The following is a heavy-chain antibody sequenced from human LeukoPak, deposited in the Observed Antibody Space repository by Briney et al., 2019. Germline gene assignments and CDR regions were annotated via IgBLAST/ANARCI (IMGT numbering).Heavy chain of an antibody. D-gene: IGHD3-22*01. CDR1: GFTFSSYA. CDR2: ISGSGGST. V-gene: IGHV3-23*01. CDR3: AKDSNYDSSGYYFNYFDY. J-gene: IGHJ4*02. Sequence: GGSLRLSCAASGFTFSSYAMSWVRQAPGKGLEWVSAISGSGGSTYYADSVKGRFTISRDNSKNTLYLQMDSLRAEDTAVYYCAKDSNYDSSGYYFNYFDYWGQGTLVTVSS.